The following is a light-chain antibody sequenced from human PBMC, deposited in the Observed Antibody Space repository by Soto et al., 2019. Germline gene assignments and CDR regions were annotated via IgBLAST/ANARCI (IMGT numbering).Light chain of an antibody. V-gene: IGKV1-5*03. CDR1: QTISSW. CDR3: QHYNSYSEA. CDR2: KAS. J-gene: IGKJ1*01. Sequence: DIQMTHSPSTLSASGGDGLIITCRASQTISSWLAWYQQKPGKAPKLLIYKASTLKSGVPSRFSGSGSGTEFTLTISSLQPDDFATYYCQHYNSYSEAFGQGTKVDIK.